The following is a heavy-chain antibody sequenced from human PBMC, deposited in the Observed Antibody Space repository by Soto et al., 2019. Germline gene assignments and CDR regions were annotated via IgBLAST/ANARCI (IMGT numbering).Heavy chain of an antibody. D-gene: IGHD2-2*03. CDR3: SRGSFGYYGP. CDR2: IRNTLYGGTT. Sequence: GGSLRLPCNCSGFRFSEHAMTWVRQATGKGLGWVGFIRNTLYGGTTDYAASVRGRFTISRDESASIAYLQMNSLKTEDSGLYYCSRGSFGYYGPWGPGTLVTVSS. J-gene: IGHJ5*02. V-gene: IGHV3-49*04. CDR1: GFRFSEHA.